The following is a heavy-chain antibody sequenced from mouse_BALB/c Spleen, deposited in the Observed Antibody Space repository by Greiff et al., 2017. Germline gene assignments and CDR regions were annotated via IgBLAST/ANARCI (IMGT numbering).Heavy chain of an antibody. CDR1: GFTFSSFG. CDR3: ARYGYGNYFDY. V-gene: IGHV5-17*02. Sequence: EVHLVESGGGLVQPGGSRKLSCAASGFTFSSFGMHWVRQAPEKGLEWVAYISSGSSTIYYADTVKGRFTISRDNPKNTLFLQMTSLRSEDTAMYYCARYGYGNYFDYWGQGTTLTVSS. CDR2: ISSGSSTI. D-gene: IGHD2-1*01. J-gene: IGHJ2*01.